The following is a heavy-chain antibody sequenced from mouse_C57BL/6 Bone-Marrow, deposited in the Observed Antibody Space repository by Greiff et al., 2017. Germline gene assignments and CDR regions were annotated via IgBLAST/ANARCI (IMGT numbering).Heavy chain of an antibody. J-gene: IGHJ1*03. D-gene: IGHD1-1*02. Sequence: VQLQQSGPELVKPGASVKIPCKASGYTFTDYNMDWVKQSHGKSLEWIGDINPNNGGTIYNQKFKGKATLTVDKSSSTAYMELRSLTSEDTAVYYCARQELWGFWYFDVWGTGTTVTVSS. V-gene: IGHV1-18*01. CDR3: ARQELWGFWYFDV. CDR1: GYTFTDYN. CDR2: INPNNGGT.